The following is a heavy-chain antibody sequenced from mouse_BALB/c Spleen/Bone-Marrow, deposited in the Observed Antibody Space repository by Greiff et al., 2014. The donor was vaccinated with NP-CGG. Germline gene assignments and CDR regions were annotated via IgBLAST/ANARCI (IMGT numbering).Heavy chain of an antibody. J-gene: IGHJ4*01. CDR1: GFTFSSFG. V-gene: IGHV5-17*02. D-gene: IGHD3-3*01. Sequence: EVQGVESGGGLVQPGGSRKLSCAASGFTFSSFGMHWVRQAPEKGLEWVAYISSGSSTICYADTMKGRFTISRDNPKNTLFLQMTSLRSEDTAMYYCTRSGTLGAMDYWGQGTSVTVSS. CDR2: ISSGSSTI. CDR3: TRSGTLGAMDY.